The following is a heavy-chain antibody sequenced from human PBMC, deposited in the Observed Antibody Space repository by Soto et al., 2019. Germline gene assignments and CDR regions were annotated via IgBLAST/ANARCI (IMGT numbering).Heavy chain of an antibody. J-gene: IGHJ3*02. CDR2: INPNSGGT. V-gene: IGHV1-2*02. Sequence: GASVKVSCKASGYTFTGYYMHWVRQAPGQGLEWLGWINPNSGGTNYAQQFQGRVTMTRNTSISTAYMELSSLRSEDTAVYYCARGAAAGNDAFDIWGQGTMVTVSS. CDR3: ARGAAAGNDAFDI. CDR1: GYTFTGYY. D-gene: IGHD6-13*01.